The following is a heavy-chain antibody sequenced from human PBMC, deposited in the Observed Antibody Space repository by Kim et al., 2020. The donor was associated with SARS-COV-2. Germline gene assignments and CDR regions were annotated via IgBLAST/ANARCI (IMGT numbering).Heavy chain of an antibody. CDR2: GSI. J-gene: IGHJ4*02. CDR3: ARHFTSSVDY. V-gene: IGHV4-39*01. D-gene: IGHD2-2*01. Sequence: GSIYYNPSLKGRVTISVDTSKNQFSLKLNSVTAADTAVYYCARHFTSSVDYWGQGTLVTVSS.